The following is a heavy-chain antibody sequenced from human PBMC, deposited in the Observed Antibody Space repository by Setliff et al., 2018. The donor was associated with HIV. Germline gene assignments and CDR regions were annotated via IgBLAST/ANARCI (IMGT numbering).Heavy chain of an antibody. CDR1: NYSISSGYY. Sequence: SETLSLTCAVSNYSISSGYYWGWIRQSPGKGLEWIGSMYHSGSTYSNPSLKSRVTMSIDTSKNQLSLKLRSVTAADTAVYYCASGYNYAYSDYWGQGTLATVSS. J-gene: IGHJ4*02. D-gene: IGHD5-18*01. V-gene: IGHV4-38-2*01. CDR2: MYHSGST. CDR3: ASGYNYAYSDY.